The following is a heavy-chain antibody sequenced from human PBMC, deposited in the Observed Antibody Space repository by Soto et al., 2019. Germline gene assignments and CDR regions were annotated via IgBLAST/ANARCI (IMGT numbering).Heavy chain of an antibody. D-gene: IGHD3-16*01. J-gene: IGHJ4*02. CDR3: AISQDRGGRTTFIY. Sequence: SLKISCAVSGFTFDDNAIHWGRQAAEKGLEWVSGINWKSDIGYADSVKGRFTISRDNAENSLYLQMNSLRAEDTALYYCAISQDRGGRTTFIYWGQGTQVTVSS. V-gene: IGHV3-9*01. CDR2: INWKSDI. CDR1: GFTFDDNA.